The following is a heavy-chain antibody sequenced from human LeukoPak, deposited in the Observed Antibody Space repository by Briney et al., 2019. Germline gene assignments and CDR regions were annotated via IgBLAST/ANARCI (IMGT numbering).Heavy chain of an antibody. V-gene: IGHV3-7*01. CDR3: ASGYFGHYCSFTSCYAGVY. CDR1: GFTFSYYW. Sequence: GGSLRLSCAASGFTFSYYWMTWVRQAPGKGLEWVANIKQDGSEEYYVGSVKGRFTISRDNAKNSLYLQMNSLRAEDTAVYYCASGYFGHYCSFTSCYAGVYWGQGILVIVSS. D-gene: IGHD2-2*01. CDR2: IKQDGSEE. J-gene: IGHJ4*02.